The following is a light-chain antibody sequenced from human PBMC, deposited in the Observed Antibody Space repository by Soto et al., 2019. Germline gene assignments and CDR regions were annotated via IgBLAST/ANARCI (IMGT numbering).Light chain of an antibody. CDR2: DAS. J-gene: IGKJ4*01. Sequence: ENVLTQSPATLSLSPGERATLSCRASQSVSSYLAWYQQKPGQAPRLLIYDASNRATGIPARFSGSGSGTDFTLTISSLEPEDFAVYYCQQRSNWLLTFGGGTKVEIK. CDR1: QSVSSY. CDR3: QQRSNWLLT. V-gene: IGKV3-11*01.